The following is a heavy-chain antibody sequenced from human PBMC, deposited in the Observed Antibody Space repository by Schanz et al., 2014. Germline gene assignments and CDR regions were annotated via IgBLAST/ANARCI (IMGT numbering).Heavy chain of an antibody. J-gene: IGHJ4*02. D-gene: IGHD5-18*01. V-gene: IGHV4-4*02. CDR1: GGSISNANW. CDR3: ARSVGMVRRYFDS. CDR2: VYHSGGT. Sequence: QVQLQESGPGLVKPSGTLSLTCAVSGGSISNANWWSWVRQPPGKGLQWIGEVYHSGGTNYNPSLKSRVTISLDVSKTQFSLRRNSVTAADTAVYYCARSVGMVRRYFDSWGQGNLVTVSS.